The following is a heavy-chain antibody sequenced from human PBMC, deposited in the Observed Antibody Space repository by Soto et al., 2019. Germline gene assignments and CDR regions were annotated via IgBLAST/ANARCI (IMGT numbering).Heavy chain of an antibody. CDR1: GFTFSSSA. CDR3: AKDLTIFGVVSFFDS. D-gene: IGHD3-3*01. V-gene: IGHV3-23*01. CDR2: ISGSGGST. J-gene: IGHJ4*02. Sequence: GGSLRLSCAASGFTFSSSAMSWVRQAPGKGLEWVSAISGSGGSTYYADSVKGRFTISRDNSKNTVSLQMNSLRAEDTAVYYCAKDLTIFGVVSFFDSWGQGTLVTVS.